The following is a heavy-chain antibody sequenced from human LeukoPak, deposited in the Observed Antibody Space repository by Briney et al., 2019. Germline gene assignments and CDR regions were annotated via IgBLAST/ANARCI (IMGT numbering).Heavy chain of an antibody. CDR1: GFTFDDYA. V-gene: IGHV3-9*01. Sequence: PGGALRLSCAASGFTFDDYAMHSVRQAPGEGLEWGSGISWNSGGIGYADSVKGRFTISRDNAKKSLYLQMNSLRAEDTALYYCAKGTGSYIHDAFDIWGQGTMVTVSS. CDR3: AKGTGSYIHDAFDI. J-gene: IGHJ3*02. CDR2: ISWNSGGI. D-gene: IGHD3-10*01.